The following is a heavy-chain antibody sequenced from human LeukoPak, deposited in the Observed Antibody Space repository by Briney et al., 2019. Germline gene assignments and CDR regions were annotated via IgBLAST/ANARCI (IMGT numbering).Heavy chain of an antibody. Sequence: SETLSLTCAVYGGSFSGYYWSWIRQPPGKGLEWIGEINHSGSTNYNPSLKSRVTISVDTSKNQFSLKLSSVTAADAAVYYCARDSPTTVTTVYYYYYYMDVWGKGTTVTVSS. CDR2: INHSGST. CDR1: GGSFSGYY. V-gene: IGHV4-34*01. D-gene: IGHD4-17*01. J-gene: IGHJ6*03. CDR3: ARDSPTTVTTVYYYYYYMDV.